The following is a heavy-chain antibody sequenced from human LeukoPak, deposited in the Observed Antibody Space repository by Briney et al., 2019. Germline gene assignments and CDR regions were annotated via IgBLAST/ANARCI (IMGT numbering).Heavy chain of an antibody. CDR1: GGSFSGYY. Sequence: SETLSLTSAVYGGSFSGYYWSWIRQPPGKGLEWIGEINHSGSTNYNPSLKSRATISVDTSKNQFSLKLSSVTAADTAVYYCASRPGDWVYWGQGTLVTVSS. CDR2: INHSGST. J-gene: IGHJ4*02. V-gene: IGHV4-34*01. CDR3: ASRPGDWVY. D-gene: IGHD3/OR15-3a*01.